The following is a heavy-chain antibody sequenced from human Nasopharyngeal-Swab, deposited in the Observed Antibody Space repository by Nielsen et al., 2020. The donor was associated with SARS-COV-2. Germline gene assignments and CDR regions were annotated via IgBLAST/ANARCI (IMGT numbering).Heavy chain of an antibody. CDR3: AREGSFLGYFDY. V-gene: IGHV1-18*01. J-gene: IGHJ4*02. Sequence: WVRQAPRQGLEWMGWVSPYNGDTNYAQDFQGRLTMTTDTSTNTAYMELRSLRSDDTAVYYCAREGSFLGYFDYWGQGTLVTVSS. D-gene: IGHD3-3*01. CDR2: VSPYNGDT.